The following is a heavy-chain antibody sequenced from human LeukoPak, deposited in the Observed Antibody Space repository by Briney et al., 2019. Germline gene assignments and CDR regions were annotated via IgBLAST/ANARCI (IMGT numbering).Heavy chain of an antibody. J-gene: IGHJ6*03. D-gene: IGHD3-10*01. V-gene: IGHV3-23*01. Sequence: GGSLRLSCPASGFTFSFYWMHWVRQVPRKGLVWVSAISGSGGGTYSADSVTGRFTISRDNSRNTLFLQMNDLRVEDTAVYYCAKGINMVRGVIIGYYYYYMDVWGKGTTVTVSS. CDR1: GFTFSFYW. CDR2: ISGSGGGT. CDR3: AKGINMVRGVIIGYYYYYMDV.